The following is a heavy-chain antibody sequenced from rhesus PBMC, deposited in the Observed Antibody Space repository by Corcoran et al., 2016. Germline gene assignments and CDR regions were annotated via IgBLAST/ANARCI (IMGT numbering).Heavy chain of an antibody. CDR1: GGSFSSYW. J-gene: IGHJ5-1*01. Sequence: QVQLQESGPGLVKPSETLSLTCAVSGGSFSSYWWNWIRQPPGKGLEWIGEINGYSGSTNYNPALQSRVTISMDVSKNQFSLRLTAVTAADTAVYYCTSPVRYRFDVWGPGVLVSVTS. CDR2: INGYSGST. CDR3: TSPVRYRFDV. V-gene: IGHV4-80*01. D-gene: IGHD3-9*01.